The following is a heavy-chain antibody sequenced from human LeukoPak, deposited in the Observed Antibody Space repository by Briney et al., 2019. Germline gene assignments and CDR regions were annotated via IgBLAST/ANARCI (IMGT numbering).Heavy chain of an antibody. CDR2: ISSSSSYI. J-gene: IGHJ4*02. V-gene: IGHV3-21*01. D-gene: IGHD3-22*01. CDR3: ARDLGYYDSSGYRGY. CDR1: GFTFSSYS. Sequence: GGSLRLSCAASGFTFSSYSMNWVRQAPGKGLEWVSSISSSSSYIYYADPVKGRFTISRDNAKNSLYLLMNSLRAEDTAVYYCARDLGYYDSSGYRGYWGQGTLVTVSS.